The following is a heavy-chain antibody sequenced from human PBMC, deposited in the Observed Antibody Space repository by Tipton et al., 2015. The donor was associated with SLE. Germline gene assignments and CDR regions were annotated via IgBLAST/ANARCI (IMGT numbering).Heavy chain of an antibody. Sequence: GSLRLSCAASGFTFNTHAMSWVRQAPGKGLEWISVISGGGGITDYAESVKGRFTISRDNSKNTLYLQMNSLRAEDTAVYYCARGSSWTGYYYYYMDVWGKGTTVTVSS. CDR2: ISGGGGIT. J-gene: IGHJ6*03. V-gene: IGHV3-23*01. D-gene: IGHD6-13*01. CDR1: GFTFNTHA. CDR3: ARGSSWTGYYYYYMDV.